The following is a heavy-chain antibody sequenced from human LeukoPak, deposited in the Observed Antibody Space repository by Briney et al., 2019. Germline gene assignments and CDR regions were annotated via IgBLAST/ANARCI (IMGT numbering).Heavy chain of an antibody. CDR1: GFTFSDYY. CDR2: ISSTGSTI. CDR3: VRGYCSSTSCYARFGY. D-gene: IGHD2-2*01. J-gene: IGHJ4*02. Sequence: GGSLRLSCAASGFTFSDYYMSWIRQAPGKGLEWVSYISSTGSTIYYADSVKGRFTISRDNAKNSLYLQMNSLRAEDTAVYYCVRGYCSSTSCYARFGYWGQGTLVTVSS. V-gene: IGHV3-11*01.